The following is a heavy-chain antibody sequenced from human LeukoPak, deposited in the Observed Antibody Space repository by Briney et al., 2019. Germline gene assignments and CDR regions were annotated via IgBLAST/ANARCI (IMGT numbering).Heavy chain of an antibody. J-gene: IGHJ4*02. CDR1: GYTFTSYY. V-gene: IGHV1-46*01. Sequence: GASVKVSCKASGYTFTSYYIHGVRQAPGEGGEWMGIINHSGGSTRYVQKFQGRVTITRDTYTSKVYMELSSLRSEDTAVYYCARALTGYSSGWYRLLDYWGQGTLVTVSS. CDR2: INHSGGST. CDR3: ARALTGYSSGWYRLLDY. D-gene: IGHD6-19*01.